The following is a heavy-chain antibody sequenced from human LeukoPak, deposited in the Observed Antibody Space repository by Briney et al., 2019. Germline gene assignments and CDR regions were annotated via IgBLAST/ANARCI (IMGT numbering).Heavy chain of an antibody. CDR3: ARHLVSSTGDMVDY. Sequence: SETLSLTCTVCGGSISSSSYYWGWIRQPPGKGLEWIGSIYYSGSTYYNPSLKSRVTISVDTSKNQFSLKLSSVTAADTAVYNCARHLVSSTGDMVDYWGQGTLVTVSS. J-gene: IGHJ4*02. V-gene: IGHV4-39*01. D-gene: IGHD7-27*01. CDR2: IYYSGST. CDR1: GGSISSSSYY.